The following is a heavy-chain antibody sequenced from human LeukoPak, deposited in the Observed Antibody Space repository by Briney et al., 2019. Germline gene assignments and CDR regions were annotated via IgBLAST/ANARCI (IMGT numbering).Heavy chain of an antibody. V-gene: IGHV4-31*03. Sequence: SETLSLTCTVSGGSISSGGYYWSWIRQHPGKGLEWIGYIYYSGSTYYNPSLKSRVTISVDTSKNQFSLKLSSVTAADTAVYYCARSPVDFWSGYTIDYWGQGTLVTASS. J-gene: IGHJ4*02. CDR2: IYYSGST. CDR3: ARSPVDFWSGYTIDY. D-gene: IGHD3-3*01. CDR1: GGSISSGGYY.